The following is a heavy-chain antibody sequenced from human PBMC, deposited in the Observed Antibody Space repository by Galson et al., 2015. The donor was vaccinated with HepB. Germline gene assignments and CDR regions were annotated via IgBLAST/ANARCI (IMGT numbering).Heavy chain of an antibody. J-gene: IGHJ4*02. CDR3: ARGRDRSRLAVAGY. D-gene: IGHD6-19*01. Sequence: SLRLSCATSGFTFGGYAMSWFRQAPGKGLEWVSFIRSKAYGGTTEYAASVKDRFTMSRDDSKSIAYLQMNSLKSDDTAVYFCARGRDRSRLAVAGYWGQGSLVTVSS. CDR2: IRSKAYGGTT. CDR1: GFTFGGYA. V-gene: IGHV3-49*03.